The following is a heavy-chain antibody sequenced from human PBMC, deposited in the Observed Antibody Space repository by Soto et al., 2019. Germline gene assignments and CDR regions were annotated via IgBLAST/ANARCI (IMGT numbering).Heavy chain of an antibody. CDR3: ARVPYYDFWSGPGVWFDP. Sequence: QVQLVESGGGLVKPGGSLRLSCAASGFTFSDYYMSWIRQAPGKGLEWVSYISSSGSTIYYSDSVKGRFTISRDNAKNSLYLQMNSLRAEDTAVYYCARVPYYDFWSGPGVWFDPWGKGTLVTVSS. CDR2: ISSSGSTI. J-gene: IGHJ5*02. D-gene: IGHD3-3*01. V-gene: IGHV3-11*01. CDR1: GFTFSDYY.